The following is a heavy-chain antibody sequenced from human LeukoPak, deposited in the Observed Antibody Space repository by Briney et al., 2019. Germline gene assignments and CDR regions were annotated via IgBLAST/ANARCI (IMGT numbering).Heavy chain of an antibody. V-gene: IGHV3-7*01. D-gene: IGHD3/OR15-3a*01. Sequence: GGSLRLSCAASGFTFSSYGMHWVRQAPGKGLEWVANIKQDGREKYYVDSVKGRFTISRDNAKNSLYLQMNSLRAEDTAVYYFARFWTAMQVRKGYYFDYWGQGTLVTVSS. CDR3: ARFWTAMQVRKGYYFDY. CDR2: IKQDGREK. J-gene: IGHJ4*02. CDR1: GFTFSSYG.